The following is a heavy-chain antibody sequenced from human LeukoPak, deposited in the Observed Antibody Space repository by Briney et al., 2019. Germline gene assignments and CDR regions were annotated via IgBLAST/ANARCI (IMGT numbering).Heavy chain of an antibody. J-gene: IGHJ5*02. CDR2: ISGSGTST. D-gene: IGHD2-2*01. CDR1: GFTFSNYV. Sequence: GGTLRLSCAASGFTFSNYVMTWVRQAPGKGLEWVSAISGSGTSTYYADSVKGRLTISRDKSKNTLYLHMNSLRAEDTAVYYCAKDRYWGVPAIEENNWFDPWGQGTLVTVSS. V-gene: IGHV3-23*01. CDR3: AKDRYWGVPAIEENNWFDP.